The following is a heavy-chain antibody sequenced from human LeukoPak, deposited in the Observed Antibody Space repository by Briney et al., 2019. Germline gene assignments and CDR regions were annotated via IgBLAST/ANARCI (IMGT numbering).Heavy chain of an antibody. CDR2: IKQDGSQK. Sequence: GGSLRLSCAASGFTFSNYWMSWVRQAPGKGLEWVANIKQDGSQKYYVESVKGRFTISRDNAKNSLYLQMNSLRAEDTAIYYCARDTTYKLDNWGQGTLVTVSS. V-gene: IGHV3-7*01. CDR1: GFTFSNYW. J-gene: IGHJ4*02. D-gene: IGHD1-1*01. CDR3: ARDTTYKLDN.